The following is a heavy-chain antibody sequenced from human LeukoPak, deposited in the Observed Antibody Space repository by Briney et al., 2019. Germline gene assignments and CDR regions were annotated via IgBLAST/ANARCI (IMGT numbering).Heavy chain of an antibody. V-gene: IGHV4-30-4*01. Sequence: SQTLSLTCTVSGGSISSGDYYWSWIRQPPGKGLEWIGYIYYSGSTYYNPSLKSRVTISVDTSKNQFSLRLSSVTAADTAVYYCARVDGLSNWFDPWGQGTLVTVSS. CDR1: GGSISSGDYY. D-gene: IGHD5-24*01. J-gene: IGHJ5*02. CDR2: IYYSGST. CDR3: ARVDGLSNWFDP.